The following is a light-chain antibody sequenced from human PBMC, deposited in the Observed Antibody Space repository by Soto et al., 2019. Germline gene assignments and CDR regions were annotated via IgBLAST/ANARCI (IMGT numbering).Light chain of an antibody. CDR2: DAS. V-gene: IGKV1-33*01. J-gene: IGKJ3*01. Sequence: DIQMTQSPSSLSASVGDRVTITCQASQDITKYLNWYQQKPGIAPKVLISDASNLETGVPPRFSGSGSGTEFTLTISGLQPEDFATYYCQQYDNLPLAFGPGTQVEMK. CDR3: QQYDNLPLA. CDR1: QDITKY.